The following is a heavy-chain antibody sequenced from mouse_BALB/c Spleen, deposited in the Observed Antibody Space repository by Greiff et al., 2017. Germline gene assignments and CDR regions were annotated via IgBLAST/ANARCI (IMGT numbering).Heavy chain of an antibody. CDR2: INPSNGGT. J-gene: IGHJ4*01. Sequence: VQLQQSGAELVKPGASVKLSCKASGYTFTSYYMYWVKQRPGQGLEWIGEINPSNGGTNFNEKFKSKATLTVDKSSSTAYMQLSSLTSEDSAVYYCTRGNLLEAMDYWGQGTSVTVSS. CDR1: GYTFTSYY. V-gene: IGHV1S81*02. D-gene: IGHD1-1*01. CDR3: TRGNLLEAMDY.